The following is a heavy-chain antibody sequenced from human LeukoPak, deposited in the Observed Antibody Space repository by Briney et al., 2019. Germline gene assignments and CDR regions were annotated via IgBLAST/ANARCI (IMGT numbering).Heavy chain of an antibody. D-gene: IGHD1-14*01. J-gene: IGHJ4*02. Sequence: VASVKVSCKASGYTFTGYYIHWVRQAPGQGLEWMGWINPNSGGTNYAQKFQGRVTMTRDTSISTAYMELSRLRSDDTAVYYCARGETVAGRAYFDYWGQGTLVTVSS. V-gene: IGHV1-2*02. CDR1: GYTFTGYY. CDR2: INPNSGGT. CDR3: ARGETVAGRAYFDY.